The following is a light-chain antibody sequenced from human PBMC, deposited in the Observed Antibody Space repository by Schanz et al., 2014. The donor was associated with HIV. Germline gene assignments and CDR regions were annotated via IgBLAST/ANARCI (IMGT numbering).Light chain of an antibody. CDR1: QSVSSSY. CDR2: GAS. J-gene: IGKJ4*01. V-gene: IGKV3-20*01. Sequence: IVLTQSPGTLSLSPGERATLSCRASQSVSSSYLAWYQQKPGQAPRLLIYGASNRATGVPDRFSGSGSGTDFILTISRLEPEDFAVYYCQQYGSSPPLTFGGGTKVEIK. CDR3: QQYGSSPPLT.